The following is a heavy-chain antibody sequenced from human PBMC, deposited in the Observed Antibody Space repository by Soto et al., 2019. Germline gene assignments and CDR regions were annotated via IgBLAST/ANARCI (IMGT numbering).Heavy chain of an antibody. CDR2: VYHTGST. CDR3: VREPDDTTANRIDY. Sequence: PSCRLWHSCTVSVGSTSGDHYWSLIRQAPGKGLEWIGYVYHTGSTYHNQSLKSRGSISVDTSNNQFSLKLSSVTAEEKAAYFCVREPDDTTANRIDYWGQG. J-gene: IGHJ4*02. CDR1: VGSTSGDHY. D-gene: IGHD1-26*01. V-gene: IGHV4-30-4*01.